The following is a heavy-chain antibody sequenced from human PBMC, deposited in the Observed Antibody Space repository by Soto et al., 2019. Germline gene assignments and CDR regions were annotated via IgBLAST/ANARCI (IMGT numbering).Heavy chain of an antibody. CDR2: ISSSSSTI. V-gene: IGHV3-48*01. D-gene: IGHD2-2*01. J-gene: IGHJ6*03. CDR3: ARERVVPAAIRGHYYYYMDV. Sequence: GGSLRLSYAASGFTFSSYSMNWVRQAPGKGLEWVSYISSSSSTIYYADSVKGRFTISRDNAKNSLYLQMNSLRAEDTAVYYCARERVVPAAIRGHYYYYMDVWGKGTTVTVSS. CDR1: GFTFSSYS.